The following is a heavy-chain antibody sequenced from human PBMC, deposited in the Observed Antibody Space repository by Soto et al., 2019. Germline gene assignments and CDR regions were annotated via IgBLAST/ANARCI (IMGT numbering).Heavy chain of an antibody. J-gene: IGHJ5*02. CDR2: MNPNSGNT. Sequence: ASVKGSCKASGYTFTSYDINWLRQATGQGLEWMGWMNPNSGNTGYAQKFQGRVTMTRNTSISTAYMELSSLRSEDTAVYYCARGLNRWDDFWSGLTWGQGTLVTVSS. V-gene: IGHV1-8*01. D-gene: IGHD3-3*01. CDR1: GYTFTSYD. CDR3: ARGLNRWDDFWSGLT.